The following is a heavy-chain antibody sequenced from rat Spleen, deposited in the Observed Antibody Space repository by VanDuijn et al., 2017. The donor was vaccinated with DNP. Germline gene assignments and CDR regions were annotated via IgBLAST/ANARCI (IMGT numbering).Heavy chain of an antibody. CDR2: INHSGYT. CDR1: GFSITSNY. Sequence: EVQLRESGPGLVKPSQSLSLTCSVTGFSITSNYWAWIRKLPGNKMEWIGYINHSGYTGYNPSLKSRISITRYTTKKQFFLQLRSVTTEDTATYYCARGNDDYFPNWYFDFWGPGTMVTVSS. V-gene: IGHV3-1*01. CDR3: ARGNDDYFPNWYFDF. D-gene: IGHD1-12*03. J-gene: IGHJ1*01.